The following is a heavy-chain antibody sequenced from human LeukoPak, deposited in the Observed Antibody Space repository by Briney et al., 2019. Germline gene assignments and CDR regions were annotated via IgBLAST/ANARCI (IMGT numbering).Heavy chain of an antibody. J-gene: IGHJ5*02. CDR3: ARDHTLPHCITANCGRGGWSDP. CDR1: GYTFSDLD. CDR2: LSVDNDNT. V-gene: IGHV1-18*01. D-gene: IGHD3-10*01. Sequence: AASVKVSCKASGYTFSDLDFTWVRQAPGQGLEWLGWLSVDNDNTRYGEKFQGRVTMTTDTSANTVYMELKSLRPDDTADYYCARDHTLPHCITANCGRGGWSDPWGQGTLVTVSS.